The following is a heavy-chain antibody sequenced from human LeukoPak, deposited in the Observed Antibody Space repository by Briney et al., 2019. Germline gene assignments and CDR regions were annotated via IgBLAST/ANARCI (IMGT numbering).Heavy chain of an antibody. CDR1: GCTLTELS. CDR3: ASSLRGIVGATTTLRTHDY. D-gene: IGHD1-26*01. Sequence: GASVKVSCKVSGCTLTELSMHWVRQAPGKGLEWMGGFDPEDGETIYAQKFQGRVTMTEDTSTDTAYMELSSLRSEDTAVYYCASSLRGIVGATTTLRTHDYWGQGTLVTVSS. J-gene: IGHJ4*02. CDR2: FDPEDGET. V-gene: IGHV1-24*01.